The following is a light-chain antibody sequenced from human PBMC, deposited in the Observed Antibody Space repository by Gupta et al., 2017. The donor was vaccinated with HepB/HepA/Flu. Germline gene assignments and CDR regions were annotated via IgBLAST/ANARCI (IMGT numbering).Light chain of an antibody. Sequence: GERATLSCRASQSVSGSYLACYQQKPGKPPRLLIYGASSRATGIPDRLSGSGSGTDFTLTISRMVPEDYAVYYCQQYGSLPPITFGQGTRLEIK. CDR1: QSVSGSY. V-gene: IGKV3-20*01. CDR2: GAS. CDR3: QQYGSLPPIT. J-gene: IGKJ5*01.